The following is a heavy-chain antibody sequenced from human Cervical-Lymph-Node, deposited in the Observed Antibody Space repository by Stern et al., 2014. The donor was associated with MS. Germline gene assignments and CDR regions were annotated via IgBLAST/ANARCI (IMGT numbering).Heavy chain of an antibody. CDR2: INPTDGRA. Sequence: QVQLVQSGAEVKKPGASVKVSCKASGYNFTSYHIHWVRQAPGQGLEWMGIINPTDGRANYAQKFQGRVTMTRNTSTTTVHMEVSSLRPEDTALYYCARDLMYDIGNYYYYGLDVWGQGTTVTVSS. CDR1: GYNFTSYH. V-gene: IGHV1-46*01. J-gene: IGHJ6*02. D-gene: IGHD1-1*01. CDR3: ARDLMYDIGNYYYYGLDV.